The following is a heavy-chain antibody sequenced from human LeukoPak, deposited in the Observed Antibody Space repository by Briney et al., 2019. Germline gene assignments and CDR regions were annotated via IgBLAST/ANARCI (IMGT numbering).Heavy chain of an antibody. CDR3: ASSAAGTGRGEEFDY. CDR2: ISYDGSNK. J-gene: IGHJ4*02. D-gene: IGHD6-13*01. Sequence: GGSLRLSCAASGFTFSSYAMHWVRQAPGKGLEWVAVISYDGSNKYYADSVKGRFTISRDNSKNTLYLQMNSLRAEDTAVYYCASSAAGTGRGEEFDYWGQGTLVTASS. V-gene: IGHV3-30-3*01. CDR1: GFTFSSYA.